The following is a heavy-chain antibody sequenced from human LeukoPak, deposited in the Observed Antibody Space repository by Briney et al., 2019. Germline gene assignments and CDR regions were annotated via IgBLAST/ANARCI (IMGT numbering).Heavy chain of an antibody. Sequence: PGESLKISCEASGYSFSNYWIGWVRQMPGKGLEWMGIIYPGDSDTRYSPSFQGQVTISADKSISTAYLQWSSLKASDTATYYCARHGGAVTGLRGAFVYWGQGTLVTVSS. V-gene: IGHV5-51*01. CDR2: IYPGDSDT. D-gene: IGHD2-21*02. CDR3: ARHGGAVTGLRGAFVY. J-gene: IGHJ4*02. CDR1: GYSFSNYW.